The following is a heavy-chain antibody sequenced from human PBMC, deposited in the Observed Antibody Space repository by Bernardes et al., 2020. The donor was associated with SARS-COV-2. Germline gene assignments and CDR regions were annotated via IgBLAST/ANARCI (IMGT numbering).Heavy chain of an antibody. CDR3: AREGKGIGVPGPELDAFDI. Sequence: ASVKVSCKTSGYTFTGHYMHWVRQAPGQGLEWMGWINPNSGGTNSAQKFQGRVTMTRDTSINTAYMEVSRLRSDDTAVYFCAREGKGIGVPGPELDAFDIWDQGTLITVSS. CDR2: INPNSGGT. V-gene: IGHV1-2*02. D-gene: IGHD6-19*01. CDR1: GYTFTGHY. J-gene: IGHJ4*02.